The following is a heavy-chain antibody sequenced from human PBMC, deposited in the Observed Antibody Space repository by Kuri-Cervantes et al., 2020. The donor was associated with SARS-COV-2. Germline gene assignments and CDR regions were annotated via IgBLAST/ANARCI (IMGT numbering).Heavy chain of an antibody. CDR2: IYCSGSN. CDR3: AREWLTNWGRPDDAFDI. D-gene: IGHD7-27*01. CDR1: GGSGSSGNYY. J-gene: IGHJ3*02. Sequence: SETLAVTCTVAGGSGSSGNYYWSWMRQPQGKGLEWIGDIYCSGSNKYNPSFQSRVTISVDTSKNQFSLKLSSVTAADTAVYYCAREWLTNWGRPDDAFDIWGQGTMVTVSS. V-gene: IGHV4-61*01.